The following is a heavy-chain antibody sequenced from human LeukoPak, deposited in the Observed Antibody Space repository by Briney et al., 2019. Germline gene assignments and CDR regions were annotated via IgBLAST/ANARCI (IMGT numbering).Heavy chain of an antibody. J-gene: IGHJ5*02. D-gene: IGHD3/OR15-3a*01. Sequence: SGGSLRLSCAASGLTFTNSSMNWVRQAPGKGLEWVSSISSRSNYVYYADSVRGRFTVSRDNAKNSLYLQMDSLRAEDTAVYYCARSDWTNWFDPWGQGTLDTVSS. CDR1: GLTFTNSS. CDR3: ARSDWTNWFDP. CDR2: ISSRSNYV. V-gene: IGHV3-21*01.